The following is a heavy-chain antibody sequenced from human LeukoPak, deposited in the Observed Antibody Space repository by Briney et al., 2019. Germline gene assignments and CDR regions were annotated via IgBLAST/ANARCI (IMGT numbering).Heavy chain of an antibody. CDR3: ARDLITMVRPTGAFDI. V-gene: IGHV4-30-4*01. Sequence: SETLSLTCTVSGGSISSGDYYWSWIRQPPGKGLEWIGYIYYSGSTYYNPSLKSRVTISVDTSKNQFSLKLSSVTAADTAVYYCARDLITMVRPTGAFDIWGQGTMVTVSS. D-gene: IGHD3-10*01. J-gene: IGHJ3*02. CDR2: IYYSGST. CDR1: GGSISSGDYY.